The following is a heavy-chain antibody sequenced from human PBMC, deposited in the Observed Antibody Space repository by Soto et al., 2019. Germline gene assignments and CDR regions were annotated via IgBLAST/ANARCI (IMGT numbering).Heavy chain of an antibody. CDR1: GGYISNYY. CDR3: ARAVLPATAPFDY. D-gene: IGHD2-2*01. V-gene: IGHV4-59*12. J-gene: IGHJ4*02. Sequence: PSETMSLTCIVSGGYISNYYWSWIRQPPGKGLEWIGYIYYSGSTNYNPSLQSRVTISVDTSKNQFSLKLSSVTAADTAVYYCARAVLPATAPFDYWGQGTLVTVSS. CDR2: IYYSGST.